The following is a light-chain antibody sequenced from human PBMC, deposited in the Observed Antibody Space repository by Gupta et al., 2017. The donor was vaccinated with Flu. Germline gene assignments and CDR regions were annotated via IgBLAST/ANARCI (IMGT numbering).Light chain of an antibody. CDR2: CKN. CDR1: SSNIGSNT. CDR3: AAWDARMKGWV. Sequence: HSVLTQPPSPSGPPGQPLTISCSGSSSNIGSNTVNWYQQLQGTEPNSLIFCKNRRPSGVHDRFSGSKSGTYASPVISGVQSEEEADDYCAAWDARMKGWVFGGGTKLTVL. J-gene: IGLJ3*02. V-gene: IGLV1-44*01.